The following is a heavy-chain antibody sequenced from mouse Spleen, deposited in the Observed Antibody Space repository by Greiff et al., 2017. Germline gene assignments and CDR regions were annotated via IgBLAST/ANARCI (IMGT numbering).Heavy chain of an antibody. CDR1: GYSFTGYY. CDR3: ARPITTYYFDY. Sequence: EVQLQQSGPELVKPGASVKISCKASGYSFTGYYMNWVKQSPEKSLEWIGEINPSTGGTTYNQKFKAKATLTVDKSSSTAYMQLKSLTSEDSAVYYCARPITTYYFDYWGQGTTLTVSS. J-gene: IGHJ2*01. CDR2: INPSTGGT. V-gene: IGHV1-42*01. D-gene: IGHD1-1*01.